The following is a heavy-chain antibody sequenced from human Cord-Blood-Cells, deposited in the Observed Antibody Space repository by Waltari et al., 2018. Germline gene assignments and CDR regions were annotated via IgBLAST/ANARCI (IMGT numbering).Heavy chain of an antibody. CDR2: IYSGGST. V-gene: IGHV3-53*01. D-gene: IGHD7-27*01. CDR3: ARSNHDAFDI. J-gene: IGHJ3*02. Sequence: EVQLVESGGGLIQPGGSLRLPCAASGFTVGRHSMSWVRQAPGKWLEWVSVIYSGGSTYYADSVKGRFTISRDNSKNTLYLQMNSLRAEDTAVYYCARSNHDAFDIWGQGTMVTVSS. CDR1: GFTVGRHS.